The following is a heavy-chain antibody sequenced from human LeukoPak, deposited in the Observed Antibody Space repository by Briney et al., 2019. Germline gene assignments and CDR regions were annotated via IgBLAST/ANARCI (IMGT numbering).Heavy chain of an antibody. D-gene: IGHD3-22*01. V-gene: IGHV3-33*01. CDR3: ARPQLVYYYDSSGYLNY. CDR1: GLTFSSYG. J-gene: IGHJ4*02. CDR2: IWYDGSNK. Sequence: GGSLRLSWAASGLTFSSYGMHWVRQAPGRGREWVAFIWYDGSNKYYADSVKGRFTISRDNSKNTLYLQMNSLRAEDTAVYYCARPQLVYYYDSSGYLNYWGQGTLVTVSS.